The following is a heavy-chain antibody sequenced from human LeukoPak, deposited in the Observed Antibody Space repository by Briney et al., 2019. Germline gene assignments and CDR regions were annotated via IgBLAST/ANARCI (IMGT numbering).Heavy chain of an antibody. CDR2: IYNSGST. Sequence: TLSLTCIVSGGSISSGDYSWSWIRQHPGKGLEWIGYIYNSGSTYYNPSLKRRINISVDTSKNQFSLKLSSVTAADTAVYYCARAYDTRGTYGMDVWGQGTTVTVSS. CDR3: ARAYDTRGTYGMDV. V-gene: IGHV4-31*03. J-gene: IGHJ6*02. D-gene: IGHD3-22*01. CDR1: GGSISSGDYS.